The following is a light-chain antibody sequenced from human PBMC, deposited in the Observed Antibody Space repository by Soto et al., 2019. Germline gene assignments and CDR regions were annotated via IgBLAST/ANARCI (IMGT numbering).Light chain of an antibody. V-gene: IGLV3-21*04. CDR2: YDS. J-gene: IGLJ1*01. CDR1: NIGSKS. Sequence: SYELTQPPSVSVAPGKTARITCRGNNIGSKSVHWYQQKPGQAPVLVIYYDSDRPSGIPERFSGSNSGNMATLTISRVEAGDEADYYCQVWDSSSDHAYVFGTGTKVTVL. CDR3: QVWDSSSDHAYV.